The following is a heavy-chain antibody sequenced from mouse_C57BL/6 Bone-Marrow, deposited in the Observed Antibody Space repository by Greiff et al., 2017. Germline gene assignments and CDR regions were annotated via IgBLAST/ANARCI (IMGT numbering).Heavy chain of an antibody. J-gene: IGHJ3*01. CDR1: GYTFTSYG. CDR2: IYPRSGNT. Sequence: VQLVESGAELARPGASVKLSCKASGYTFTSYGISWVKQRTGQGLEWIGEIYPRSGNTYYNEKFKGKATLTADKSSSTAYMELRSLTSEDSAVYFCAYDGYYLLAWFAYWGQGTLVTVSA. V-gene: IGHV1-81*01. D-gene: IGHD2-3*01. CDR3: AYDGYYLLAWFAY.